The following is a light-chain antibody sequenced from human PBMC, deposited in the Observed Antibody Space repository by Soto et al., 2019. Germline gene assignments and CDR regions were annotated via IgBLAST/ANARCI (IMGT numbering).Light chain of an antibody. CDR2: GAS. Sequence: EVVLTQSPGTLSLSPGERATLSCRATQSVDSGYFAWYQQKPGQAPRLLIYGASTQATDIPDRVSGSGSGTDFTHTISRPEAEDSAEYFCQHYGTSQTFGRGTKVEIK. CDR1: QSVDSGY. CDR3: QHYGTSQT. J-gene: IGKJ4*02. V-gene: IGKV3-20*01.